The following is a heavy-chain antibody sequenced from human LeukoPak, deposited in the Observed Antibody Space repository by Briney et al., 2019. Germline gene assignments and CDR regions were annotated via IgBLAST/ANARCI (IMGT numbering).Heavy chain of an antibody. CDR3: ARDSQGSGWHILGWFDP. Sequence: ASVKVSCKASGYTFSGYYMHWVRQAPGRGLEWMGWINPNSGGTNYAQKFQGRVTMTRDTSISTAYMELSRLRSDDTAVYYCARDSQGSGWHILGWFDPWGQGTLVTVSS. CDR2: INPNSGGT. V-gene: IGHV1-2*02. CDR1: GYTFSGYY. D-gene: IGHD6-19*01. J-gene: IGHJ5*02.